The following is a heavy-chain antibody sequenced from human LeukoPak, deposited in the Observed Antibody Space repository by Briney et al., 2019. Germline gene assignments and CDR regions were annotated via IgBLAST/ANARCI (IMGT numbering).Heavy chain of an antibody. V-gene: IGHV3-23*01. Sequence: GGSLRLSCAASGFTLSSYAMTWVRQAPGRGLEWVSSVDGGGGGTYYADSVKGRFTISRDNSKNTLYLQMNSLRAEDTAVYYCARVGYYDSSGYSLFGDYWGQGTLVTVSS. J-gene: IGHJ4*02. D-gene: IGHD3-22*01. CDR2: VDGGGGGT. CDR1: GFTLSSYA. CDR3: ARVGYYDSSGYSLFGDY.